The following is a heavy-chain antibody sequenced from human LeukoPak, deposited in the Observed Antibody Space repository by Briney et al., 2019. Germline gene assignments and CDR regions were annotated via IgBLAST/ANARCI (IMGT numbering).Heavy chain of an antibody. CDR3: ARGGIPTGPYYYFYYMDV. V-gene: IGHV3-30*01. CDR1: GFTLSRNV. CDR2: ISYDGNNK. J-gene: IGHJ6*03. Sequence: PGSSLRLSCAASGFTLSRNVMHWVRQAPGKGLEWVALISYDGNNKFYADSVKGRFTISRDNSRNTLYLQMNSLRGEDAAVYSCARGGIPTGPYYYFYYMDVWGKGTAVTVSS. D-gene: IGHD3-10*01.